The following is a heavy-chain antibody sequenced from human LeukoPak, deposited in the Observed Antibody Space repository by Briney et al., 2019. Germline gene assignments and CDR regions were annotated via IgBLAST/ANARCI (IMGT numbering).Heavy chain of an antibody. CDR2: IYYSGST. CDR1: GGSISSRTYH. CDR3: ASYYDSGGYYSLYFDY. J-gene: IGHJ4*02. V-gene: IGHV4-39*07. D-gene: IGHD3-22*01. Sequence: SETLSLTCTVSGGSISSRTYHWGWIRQPPGKGLEWIGSIYYSGSTYFNPSLKSRVTISVDTSENQFSLNLTSVTAADTAVYSCASYYDSGGYYSLYFDYWGQGTLVTVSS.